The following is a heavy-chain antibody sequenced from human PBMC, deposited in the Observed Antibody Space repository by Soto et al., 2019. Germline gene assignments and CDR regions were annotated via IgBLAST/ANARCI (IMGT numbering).Heavy chain of an antibody. J-gene: IGHJ5*02. V-gene: IGHV4-34*01. CDR1: EGSGRGPY. CDR2: INDSGST. CDR3: ARVREPLTGGPWFDP. D-gene: IGHD1-26*01. Sequence: SKTASLASAVYEGSGRGPYGRGVRQPPGKGLEWIGEINDSGSTKYNPSLKSRVTISVDTSKNQFSLKLSSVTAADTAVYYCARVREPLTGGPWFDPWGQGTLVTVS.